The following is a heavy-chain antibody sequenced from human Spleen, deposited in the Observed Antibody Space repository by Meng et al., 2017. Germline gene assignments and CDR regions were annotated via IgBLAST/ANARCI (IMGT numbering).Heavy chain of an antibody. CDR3: ARDEDISAAGKLFGDY. CDR2: IDPNSGGT. J-gene: IGHJ4*01. V-gene: IGHV1-2*06. CDR1: GYTFTAYW. D-gene: IGHD6-25*01. Sequence: ASVKVSCKGSGYTFTAYWIHWMRQAPGQGLEWMGRIDPNSGGTHYAQKFQGRVTMTRDTSINTAYMELSGLRSDDTAMYYCARDEDISAAGKLFGDYWGQGTLVTVVL.